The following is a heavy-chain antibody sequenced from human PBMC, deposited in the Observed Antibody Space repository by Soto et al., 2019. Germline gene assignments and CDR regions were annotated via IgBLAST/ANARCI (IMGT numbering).Heavy chain of an antibody. CDR2: IYDNRTF. J-gene: IGHJ4*02. V-gene: IGHV4-61*01. CDR3: ARGPLGYSSSHYADV. D-gene: IGHD6-13*01. Sequence: SATLPLTCSVSGGSVSSGSFYWSWIRQPPGKGLEWIGFIYDNRTFNYNASLKSRVTISVDTSKHQFSLKLSSVTAADTAVYYGARGPLGYSSSHYADVWGQGALVIVX. CDR1: GGSVSSGSFY.